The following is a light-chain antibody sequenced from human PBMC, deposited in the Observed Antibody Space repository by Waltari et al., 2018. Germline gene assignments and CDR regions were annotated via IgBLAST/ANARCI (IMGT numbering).Light chain of an antibody. CDR2: AAS. CDR1: PNISTH. CDR3: QQYNTWPS. J-gene: IGKJ3*01. Sequence: EIVMTQSPATLSVSPGERATLSCRASPNISTHLVWYQHNPGQAPRLLLYAASTRATGSPARFSGHGSGTEFTLTISSLQSEDFALYYCQQYNTWPSFGPGTKVDIK. V-gene: IGKV3-15*01.